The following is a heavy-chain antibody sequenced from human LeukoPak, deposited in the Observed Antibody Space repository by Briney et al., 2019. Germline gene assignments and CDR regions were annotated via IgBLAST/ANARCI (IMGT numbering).Heavy chain of an antibody. D-gene: IGHD5-24*01. CDR2: IYYSGST. CDR1: GGSISSYY. Sequence: PSETLSLTCTVSGGSISSYYWSWIRQPPGKGLEWIGYIYYSGSTNYNPSLKSRVTISVDTSKNQFSLKLSSVTAADTAVYYCARAGWQGETFDYWGQGTLVTVSS. CDR3: ARAGWQGETFDY. V-gene: IGHV4-59*01. J-gene: IGHJ4*02.